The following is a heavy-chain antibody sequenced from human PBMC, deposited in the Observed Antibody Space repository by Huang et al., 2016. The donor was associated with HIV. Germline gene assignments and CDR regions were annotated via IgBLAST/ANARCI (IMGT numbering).Heavy chain of an antibody. CDR1: GYTFTNYG. D-gene: IGHD2-21*02. CDR2: INTDTWKP. Sequence: QVQLVQSGSELKKPGASVKVSCKASGYTFTNYGVHWVRQAPGQGLEWMGLINTDTWKPSYAQGLTGRFVFSLDTSVNTAYLQISSLKAADSAIYYCVRVRRVMDTYCVADCSTLEAFDIWGQGTVVTVSA. V-gene: IGHV7-4-1*02. J-gene: IGHJ3*02. CDR3: VRVRRVMDTYCVADCSTLEAFDI.